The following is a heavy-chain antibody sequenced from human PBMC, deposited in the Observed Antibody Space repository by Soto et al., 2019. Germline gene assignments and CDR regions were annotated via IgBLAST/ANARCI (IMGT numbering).Heavy chain of an antibody. Sequence: PGGSLRLSCAASGFTFRIYALTWVRQAPGKGLEWVSTISGSGGSTFYADSVKGRFTISRDNSKNTLYLQMTSLRAEDAALYYCAKDADYYVDPPSYHFDSWGQGTPVTVSS. J-gene: IGHJ4*02. CDR1: GFTFRIYA. CDR2: ISGSGGST. V-gene: IGHV3-23*01. D-gene: IGHD3-10*02. CDR3: AKDADYYVDPPSYHFDS.